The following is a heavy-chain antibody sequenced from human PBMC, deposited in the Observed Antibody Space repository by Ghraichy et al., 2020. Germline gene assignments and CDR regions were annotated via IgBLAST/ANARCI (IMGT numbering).Heavy chain of an antibody. Sequence: SGPTLVKPTQTLTLTCSFSGFSLTTSGVGVGWIRQPPGKALEWLALIYWNDDKRYSPSLKSRLTVTKDTSKNQVVLTMTNMDPVDTATYYCAHRPGDTTMANFDYWGQGTLVTVSS. D-gene: IGHD5-18*01. CDR3: AHRPGDTTMANFDY. CDR1: GFSLTTSGVG. CDR2: IYWNDDK. V-gene: IGHV2-5*01. J-gene: IGHJ4*02.